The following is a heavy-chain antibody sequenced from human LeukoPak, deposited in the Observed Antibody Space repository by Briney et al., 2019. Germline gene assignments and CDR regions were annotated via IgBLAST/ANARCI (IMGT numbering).Heavy chain of an antibody. J-gene: IGHJ6*03. CDR3: ARAGYSYGWSLYYYYMDV. CDR2: IHTSGST. V-gene: IGHV4-4*07. Sequence: SETLSLTCTFSGGSISSYYWSWIRQPAGKGLEWIGRIHTSGSTNYNPSLKSRVTMSVDTSKNQFSLKLSSVTAADTAVYYCARAGYSYGWSLYYYYMDVWGKGTTVTISS. D-gene: IGHD5-18*01. CDR1: GGSISSYY.